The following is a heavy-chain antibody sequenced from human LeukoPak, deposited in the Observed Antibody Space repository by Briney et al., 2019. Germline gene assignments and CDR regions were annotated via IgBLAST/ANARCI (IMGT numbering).Heavy chain of an antibody. V-gene: IGHV3-21*01. CDR2: ISSSSSCI. CDR3: ARDSPGFDAFDI. Sequence: PGGSLRLSCAASGFTFSSYSMNWVRQAPGKGLEWVSSISSSSSCIYYADSVKGRFTISRDNAKNSLYLQMNSLRAEDTAVYYCARDSPGFDAFDIWGQGTMVTVSS. J-gene: IGHJ3*02. D-gene: IGHD2-15*01. CDR1: GFTFSSYS.